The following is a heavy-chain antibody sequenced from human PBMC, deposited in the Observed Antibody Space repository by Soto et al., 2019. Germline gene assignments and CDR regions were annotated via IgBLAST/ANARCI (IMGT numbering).Heavy chain of an antibody. CDR3: ARVCDFWSGYYTNWFDP. J-gene: IGHJ5*02. CDR1: GGSISSYY. V-gene: IGHV4-4*07. Sequence: SETLSLTCTVSGGSISSYYWSWIRQPAGKGLEWIGRIYTSGSTNYNPSLKSRVTMSVDTSKNQFSLKLSSVTAADTAVYYCARVCDFWSGYYTNWFDPWGQGTLVTVSS. D-gene: IGHD3-3*01. CDR2: IYTSGST.